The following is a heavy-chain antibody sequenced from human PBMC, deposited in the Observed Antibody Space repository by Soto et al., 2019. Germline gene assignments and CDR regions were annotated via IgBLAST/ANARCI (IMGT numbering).Heavy chain of an antibody. CDR3: ARGSGIVALPGELEDVNYVY. Sequence: QVQLQQWGAGLVKPSETLSLSCAVYGQSFSGHSWAWIRQPPGKGLAWLGEINESGSTYYNPSLKSRVTISTDTSKNQFALKLSSVSAADTAAYFCARGSGIVALPGELEDVNYVYWGQGTLVNVSS. CDR1: GQSFSGHS. D-gene: IGHD1-1*01. CDR2: INESGST. J-gene: IGHJ4*02. V-gene: IGHV4-34*01.